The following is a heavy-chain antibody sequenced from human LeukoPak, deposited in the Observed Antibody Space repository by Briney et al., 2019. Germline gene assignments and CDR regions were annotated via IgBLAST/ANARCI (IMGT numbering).Heavy chain of an antibody. J-gene: IGHJ3*02. CDR3: ARSPYYAFWSGYYTHAFHI. CDR2: INNSSST. CDR1: GVSFSGYY. Sequence: SETLSLTCAVYGVSFSGYYWSWIRQPPGKGLEWIVEINNSSSTNYNPSLKSRITISEDTTNNQFSLKLSSVTDADTAVYYCARSPYYAFWSGYYTHAFHIWGPGTMVTVSS. V-gene: IGHV4-34*01. D-gene: IGHD3-3*01.